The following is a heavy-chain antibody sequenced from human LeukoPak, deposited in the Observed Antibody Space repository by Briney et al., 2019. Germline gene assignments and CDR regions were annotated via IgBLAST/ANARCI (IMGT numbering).Heavy chain of an antibody. Sequence: PGGSLRLSCAASGFTVSSNYMSWVRQAPGKGLEWVSVIYSGGSTYYADSVKGRFTISRDNSKNTLYLQMNSLRAEDTAVYYCARGSSSRSLDYWGQGTLVTVSS. CDR3: ARGSSSRSLDY. V-gene: IGHV3-53*01. CDR2: IYSGGST. CDR1: GFTVSSNY. D-gene: IGHD6-13*01. J-gene: IGHJ4*02.